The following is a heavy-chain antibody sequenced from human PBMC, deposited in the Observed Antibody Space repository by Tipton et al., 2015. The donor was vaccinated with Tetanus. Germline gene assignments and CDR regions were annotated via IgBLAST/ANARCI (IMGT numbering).Heavy chain of an antibody. CDR2: ISGSGGST. D-gene: IGHD3-22*01. Sequence: SLRLSCAASGFTFSSYAMSWVRQAPGKGLEWVSAISGSGGSTYYADSVKGRFTISRDNSKNTLYLQMNSLRAEDTAVYYCARGATLYYYDSSGYYYPGYWGQGTLVTVSS. CDR3: ARGATLYYYDSSGYYYPGY. J-gene: IGHJ4*02. V-gene: IGHV3-23*01. CDR1: GFTFSSYA.